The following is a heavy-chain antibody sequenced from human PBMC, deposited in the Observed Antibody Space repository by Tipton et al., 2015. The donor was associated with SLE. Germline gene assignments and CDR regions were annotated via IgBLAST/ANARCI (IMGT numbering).Heavy chain of an antibody. Sequence: QLVQSGPEVKKPGASVKVSCKASGYTFTSYAMHWVRQAPGQRLEWMGWINAGNGNTKYSQKFQGRVTITRDTSASTAYMELSSLRSEDTAVYYCAGINYYDSSGYYGYFQHWGQGTLVTVSS. V-gene: IGHV1-3*01. CDR1: GYTFTSYA. CDR3: AGINYYDSSGYYGYFQH. CDR2: INAGNGNT. J-gene: IGHJ1*01. D-gene: IGHD3-22*01.